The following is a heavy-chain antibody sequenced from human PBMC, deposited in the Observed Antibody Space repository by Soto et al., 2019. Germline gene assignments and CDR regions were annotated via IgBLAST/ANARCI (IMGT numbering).Heavy chain of an antibody. J-gene: IGHJ6*02. Sequence: GASVKVSCKASGYTFTSYDINWVRQATGQGLEWMGWMNPNIDNTCYAQKFQGRVTMTRNTSINTAFMELSSLRSEDTAVYFCARAVGSLSRMAVCGQVSTVPVS. D-gene: IGHD3-16*02. CDR1: GYTFTSYD. V-gene: IGHV1-8*01. CDR2: MNPNIDNT. CDR3: ARAVGSLSRMAV.